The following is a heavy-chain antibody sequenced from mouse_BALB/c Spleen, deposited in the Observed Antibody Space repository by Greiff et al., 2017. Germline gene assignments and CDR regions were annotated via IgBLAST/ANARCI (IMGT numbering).Heavy chain of an antibody. CDR3: ARNWDGFAY. V-gene: IGHV5-6-3*01. J-gene: IGHJ3*01. CDR1: GFTFSSYG. CDR2: INSNGGST. Sequence: VQLKESGGGLVQPGGSLKLSCAASGFTFSSYGMSWVRQTPDKRLKLVATINSNGGSTYYPDSVKGRFTISRDNAKNTLYLQMSSLKSEDTAMYYCARNWDGFAYWGQGTLVTVSA. D-gene: IGHD4-1*01.